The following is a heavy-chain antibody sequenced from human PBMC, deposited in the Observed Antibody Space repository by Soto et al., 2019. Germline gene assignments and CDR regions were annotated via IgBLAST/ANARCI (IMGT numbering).Heavy chain of an antibody. J-gene: IGHJ5*02. CDR2: IYYSGST. D-gene: IGHD3-10*01. CDR1: GGSISSYY. Sequence: SETLSLTCTVSGGSISSYYWSWIRQPPGKGLEWIGYIYYSGSTNYNPSLKSRVTISVDTSKNQFSLKLSSVTAADTAVYFCVRWGYYYGSGRYWFDPRGQGTLVTVSS. CDR3: VRWGYYYGSGRYWFDP. V-gene: IGHV4-59*01.